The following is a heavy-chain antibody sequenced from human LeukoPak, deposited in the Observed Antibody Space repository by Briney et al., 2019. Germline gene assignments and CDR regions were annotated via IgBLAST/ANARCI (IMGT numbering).Heavy chain of an antibody. CDR3: ARVTSGMRYNWFDP. D-gene: IGHD2-2*01. CDR2: IHPRSDYS. CDR1: GYTFTDYD. J-gene: IGHJ5*02. V-gene: IGHV1-8*01. Sequence: ASVKVSCKTSGYTFTDYDVNWVRQAPGQGLEWMGYIHPRSDYSESAQRFQGRLSMTRDVSTDTAYMELSTLTSDDTAVYYCARVTSGMRYNWFDPWGQGTLIIVSS.